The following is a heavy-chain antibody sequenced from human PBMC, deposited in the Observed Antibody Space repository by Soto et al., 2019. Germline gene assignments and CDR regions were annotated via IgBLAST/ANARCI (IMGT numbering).Heavy chain of an antibody. D-gene: IGHD2-2*01. Sequence: QVQLVESGGGVVQPGRSLRLSCAASGFTFSSYGMHWVRQAPGKGLEWVAVIWYDGSNKYYADSVKGRFTISRDNSKNTLYLQMNSLRAEDTAVYYCARGLQLGIVVVPAAASGYFDLWGRGTLVTVSS. J-gene: IGHJ2*01. CDR3: ARGLQLGIVVVPAAASGYFDL. CDR2: IWYDGSNK. CDR1: GFTFSSYG. V-gene: IGHV3-33*01.